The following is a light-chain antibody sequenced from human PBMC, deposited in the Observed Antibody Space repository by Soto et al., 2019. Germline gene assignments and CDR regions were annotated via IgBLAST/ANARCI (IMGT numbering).Light chain of an antibody. CDR3: AQSNRYWT. Sequence: EIQMTQSPSTLSASIGDRVTITCRASQSISTWLAWYQQKPVKAPKLLIYDASNLESGVPSRFSGSGSGTEFNLTIRTLHPDDFATYYSAQSNRYWTLGEWTNVEIK. CDR1: QSISTW. CDR2: DAS. V-gene: IGKV1-5*01. J-gene: IGKJ1*01.